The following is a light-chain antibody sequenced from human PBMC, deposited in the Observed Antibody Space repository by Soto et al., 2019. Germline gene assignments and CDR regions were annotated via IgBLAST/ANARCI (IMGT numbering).Light chain of an antibody. CDR1: SSDIGGYNY. J-gene: IGLJ3*02. CDR2: DVS. V-gene: IGLV2-14*01. CDR3: SSFTRNNTWV. Sequence: QSALTQPASVSGSPGQSITISCTGTSSDIGGYNYVSWYQQHPGKAPKLMIYDVSNRPSGVSNRFSGSKSGNVASLTISGLQAEDEADYYCSSFTRNNTWVFGGGTKLTVL.